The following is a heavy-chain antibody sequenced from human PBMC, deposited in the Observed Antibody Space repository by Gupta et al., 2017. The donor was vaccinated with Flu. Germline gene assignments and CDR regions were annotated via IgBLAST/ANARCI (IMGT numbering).Heavy chain of an antibody. V-gene: IGHV3-11*01. J-gene: IGHJ4*02. Sequence: QVQLVESGGGLVTPGGSLRLTCAASGFSFSDYYMTWIRQAPGKGLEYLSYISGTGSDIIYADSVKGRFTVSRDKSKNLVYLQMNSLTAEDTAIYYCARIARQIDFGVEGGQGTQVTVSS. CDR1: GFSFSDYY. D-gene: IGHD4-17*01. CDR2: ISGTGSDI. CDR3: ARIARQIDFGVE.